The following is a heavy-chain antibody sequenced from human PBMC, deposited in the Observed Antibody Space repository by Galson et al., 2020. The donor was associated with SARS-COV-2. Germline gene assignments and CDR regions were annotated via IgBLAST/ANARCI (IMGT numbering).Heavy chain of an antibody. CDR2: IKQDGSDR. CDR1: GFTFSSYW. D-gene: IGHD5-12*01. CDR3: ARDQDGYNDF. V-gene: IGHV3-7*01. Sequence: PGGSLRLSCAASGFTFSSYWMSWVRQAPGQGLQWVANIKQDGSDRYYVDSVKGRFTISSDNAKNSVFLQMNSLRAEDTAVYYCARDQDGYNDFWGQGTLVTVSS. J-gene: IGHJ4*02.